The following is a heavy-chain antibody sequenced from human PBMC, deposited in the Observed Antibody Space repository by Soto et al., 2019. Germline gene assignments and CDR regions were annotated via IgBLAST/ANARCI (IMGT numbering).Heavy chain of an antibody. Sequence: SETLCLTCRVAGGSVGSGGDCWSWIRRPPGKGLERIGYMYYSGRTNYNPSLKSRVTISVDKSKNQFSLKLSSVTAADTAVYYCARRPQNYYDSSGRAFDIWGQATMVTVS. CDR2: MYYSGRT. CDR1: GGSVGSGGDC. J-gene: IGHJ3*02. V-gene: IGHV4-61*08. D-gene: IGHD3-22*01. CDR3: ARRPQNYYDSSGRAFDI.